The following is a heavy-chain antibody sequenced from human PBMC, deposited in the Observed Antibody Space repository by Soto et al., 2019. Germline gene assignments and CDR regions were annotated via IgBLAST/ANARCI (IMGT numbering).Heavy chain of an antibody. Sequence: GGSLRLSCAASGFTFSSYAMSWVRQAPGKGLEWVSAISGSGGSTYYADSVKGRFTISRDNTKNTLYLQMNSLRAEDTAVYYCAKDLAARPRSYFDYWGQGTLVTVSS. D-gene: IGHD6-6*01. J-gene: IGHJ4*02. CDR3: AKDLAARPRSYFDY. CDR1: GFTFSSYA. CDR2: ISGSGGST. V-gene: IGHV3-23*01.